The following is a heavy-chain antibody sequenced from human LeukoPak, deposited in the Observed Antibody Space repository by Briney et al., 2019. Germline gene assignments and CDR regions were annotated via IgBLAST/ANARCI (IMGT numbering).Heavy chain of an antibody. CDR3: AKDRGSGWYFDY. D-gene: IGHD6-19*01. V-gene: IGHV3-23*01. CDR1: GFTFSTCG. Sequence: PGRSLRLSCAASGFTFSTCGMSWVRQAPGEGLEWVSSINNSGGTTYYADSVKGRSTISRDNSKNTLYLQMNSLRAEDTALYYCAKDRGSGWYFDYWGQGTLVTVSS. CDR2: INNSGGTT. J-gene: IGHJ4*02.